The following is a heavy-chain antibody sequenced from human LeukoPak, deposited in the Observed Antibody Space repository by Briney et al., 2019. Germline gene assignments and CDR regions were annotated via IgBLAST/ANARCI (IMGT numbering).Heavy chain of an antibody. D-gene: IGHD1-1*01. Sequence: PGGSLRLSCAASGFTFNDYAMHWVRQAPGKALEWVSRISWNSGSIDYADSVKGRFTISRDNAKNSLYLQMNSLRPEDTALYHCAREGTYGDDAFDIWGQGTMVTVSS. CDR2: ISWNSGSI. V-gene: IGHV3-9*01. CDR1: GFTFNDYA. CDR3: AREGTYGDDAFDI. J-gene: IGHJ3*02.